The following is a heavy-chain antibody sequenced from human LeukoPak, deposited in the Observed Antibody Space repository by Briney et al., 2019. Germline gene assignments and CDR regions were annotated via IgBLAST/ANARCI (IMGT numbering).Heavy chain of an antibody. Sequence: SVKVSCKASGGTFSSYAISWVRHAPGQGLEWMGGIIPIFGTANYSQKFQGRGTITTDESTSKAYMELRSLRSEDTAVYYCARESFGVHNPGFDYWGQGTLVTVSS. CDR3: ARESFGVHNPGFDY. CDR2: IIPIFGTA. D-gene: IGHD3-16*01. V-gene: IGHV1-69*05. CDR1: GGTFSSYA. J-gene: IGHJ4*02.